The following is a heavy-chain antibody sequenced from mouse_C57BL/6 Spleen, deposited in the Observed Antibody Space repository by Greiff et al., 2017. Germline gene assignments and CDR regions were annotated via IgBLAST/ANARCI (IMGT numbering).Heavy chain of an antibody. V-gene: IGHV1-80*01. CDR3: ARWEGYYSNYGDY. Sequence: QVQLKESGAELVKPGASVKISCKASGYAFSSYWMNWVKQRPGKGLEWIGQIYPGDGDTNYNGKFKGKATLTADKSSSTAYMQLSSLTSEDSAVYFCARWEGYYSNYGDYWGQGTTLTVSS. CDR1: GYAFSSYW. CDR2: IYPGDGDT. D-gene: IGHD2-5*01. J-gene: IGHJ2*01.